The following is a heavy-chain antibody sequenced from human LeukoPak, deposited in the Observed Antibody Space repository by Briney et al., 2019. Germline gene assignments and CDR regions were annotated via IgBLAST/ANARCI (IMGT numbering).Heavy chain of an antibody. CDR3: ARDPTTYSSSWYRFSYYYYGMDV. D-gene: IGHD6-13*01. V-gene: IGHV3-30-3*01. J-gene: IGHJ6*02. CDR1: GFTFSSYA. CDR2: ISYDGSNK. Sequence: GGSLRLSCAASGFTFSSYAMHWVSQAPGKGLEWVAVISYDGSNKYYADSVKGRFTISRDNSKNTLYLQMNSLRAGDTAVYYCARDPTTYSSSWYRFSYYYYGMDVWGQGTTVTVSS.